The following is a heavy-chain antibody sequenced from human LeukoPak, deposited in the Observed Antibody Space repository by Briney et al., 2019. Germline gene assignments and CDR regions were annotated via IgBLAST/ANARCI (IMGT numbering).Heavy chain of an antibody. V-gene: IGHV3-23*01. J-gene: IGHJ6*03. Sequence: GGSLRLSCAASGFTFSSYSMNWVRQTPGKGLEWVSAISGSGGSTYYADSVKGRFTISRDNSKNTLYLQMNSLRAEDTAVYYCARLSGSYYYMDVWGKGTTVTISS. CDR1: GFTFSSYS. D-gene: IGHD1-26*01. CDR3: ARLSGSYYYMDV. CDR2: ISGSGGST.